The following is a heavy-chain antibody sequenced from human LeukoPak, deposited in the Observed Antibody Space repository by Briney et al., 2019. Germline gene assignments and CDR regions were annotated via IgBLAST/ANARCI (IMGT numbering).Heavy chain of an antibody. V-gene: IGHV5-51*01. CDR2: IYPDDAET. J-gene: IGHJ4*02. Sequence: GESLKIPCKGSGFSFITYCIGWVRQTPGKGLEGMGIIYPDDAETRYSPSFQGQVTISADKYISTAYVQWSSLKDSDTAMYYCARLYYDNSGYPDYWGQGTLVTVSS. CDR3: ARLYYDNSGYPDY. CDR1: GFSFITYC. D-gene: IGHD3-22*01.